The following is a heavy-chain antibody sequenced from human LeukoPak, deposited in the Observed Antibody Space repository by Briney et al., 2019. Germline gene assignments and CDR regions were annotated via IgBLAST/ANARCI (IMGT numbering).Heavy chain of an antibody. CDR1: GFTFSSYR. D-gene: IGHD3-16*01. V-gene: IGHV3-7*01. CDR3: ARDMTEVGFDY. CDR2: IKQDGSEK. J-gene: IGHJ4*02. Sequence: GGSLCCYCAGSGFTFSSYRMGWVRQGQGKGLVGVANIKQDGSEKYYVDSVKGRFTISRDNAKNSLYLQMTSRRAEDTAVYYCARDMTEVGFDYWGQRTLVTVSS.